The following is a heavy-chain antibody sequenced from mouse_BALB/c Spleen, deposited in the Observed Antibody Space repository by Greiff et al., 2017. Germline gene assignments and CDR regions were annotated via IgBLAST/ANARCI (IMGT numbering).Heavy chain of an antibody. Sequence: VMLVESGPDLVAPSQSLSITCTVSGFSLTSYGVHWVRQPPGKGLEWLVVIWSDGSTTYNSALKSRLSISKDNSKSQVFLKMNSLQTDDTAMYYCARHYYGYDAMDYWGQGTSVTVSS. CDR3: ARHYYGYDAMDY. D-gene: IGHD1-2*01. CDR1: GFSLTSYG. J-gene: IGHJ4*01. CDR2: IWSDGST. V-gene: IGHV2-6-2*01.